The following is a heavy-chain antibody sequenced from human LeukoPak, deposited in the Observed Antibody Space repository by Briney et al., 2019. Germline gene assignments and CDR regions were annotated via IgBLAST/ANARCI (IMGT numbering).Heavy chain of an antibody. Sequence: PGGSLRLSCEASGFTFSSYAMSWVRQAPGKGLEWVSVVYSDGSTYYADSVKGRFTISRDNSKNTLYLQMNSLRAEDAAVYYCARGWSLVTAMTYWDQGTLVTVSS. CDR1: GFTFSSYA. V-gene: IGHV3-53*01. J-gene: IGHJ4*02. CDR2: VYSDGST. D-gene: IGHD2-21*02. CDR3: ARGWSLVTAMTY.